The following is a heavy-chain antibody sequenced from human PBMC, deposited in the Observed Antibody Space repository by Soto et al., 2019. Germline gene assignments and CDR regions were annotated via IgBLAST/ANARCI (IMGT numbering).Heavy chain of an antibody. Sequence: PSETLSLTCAVSGGSISSGGYSWSWIRQPPGKGLEWIGYIYYSGSTYYNPSLKSRVTISVDTSKNQFSLKLSSVTAADTAVYYGARSSQSAVTTFDTLGQRTVLTVSS. CDR1: GGSISSGGYS. J-gene: IGHJ5*02. V-gene: IGHV4-31*11. D-gene: IGHD4-17*01. CDR3: ARSSQSAVTTFDT. CDR2: IYYSGST.